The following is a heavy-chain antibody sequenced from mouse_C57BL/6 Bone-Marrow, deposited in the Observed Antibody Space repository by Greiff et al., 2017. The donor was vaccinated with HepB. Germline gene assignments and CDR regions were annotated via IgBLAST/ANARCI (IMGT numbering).Heavy chain of an antibody. J-gene: IGHJ2*01. V-gene: IGHV1-15*01. D-gene: IGHD1-1*01. CDR2: IDPETGGT. Sequence: QVQLQQSGAELVRPGASVTLSCKASGYTFTDYEMHWVKQTPVHGLEWIGAIDPETGGTAYNQKFKGKAILTADKSSSTAYMELRSLTSEDSAVYYCTRWIATVPFDYWGQGTTLTVSS. CDR1: GYTFTDYE. CDR3: TRWIATVPFDY.